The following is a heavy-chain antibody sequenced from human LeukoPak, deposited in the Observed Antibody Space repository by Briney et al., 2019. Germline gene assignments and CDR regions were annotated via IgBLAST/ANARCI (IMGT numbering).Heavy chain of an antibody. J-gene: IGHJ4*02. V-gene: IGHV3-23*01. Sequence: GGSLRLSCAASGFTFRNYAMSWVRQAPGKGLEWVSALTNSGDHTFSADSVRGRFTISRDNSKNTLYLQMNSLTADDTAVYYCAKWCTGTSCYSVPFRDWGQGTLVTVSS. CDR2: LTNSGDHT. CDR3: AKWCTGTSCYSVPFRD. CDR1: GFTFRNYA. D-gene: IGHD2-15*01.